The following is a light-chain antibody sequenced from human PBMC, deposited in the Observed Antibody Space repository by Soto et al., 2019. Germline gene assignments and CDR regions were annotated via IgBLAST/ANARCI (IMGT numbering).Light chain of an antibody. V-gene: IGKV3-20*01. J-gene: IGKJ2*01. CDR1: QSVASSY. CDR2: GAS. Sequence: EIVLTQSPGTLSLSPGEGATLSCRASQSVASSYLAWYQQKPGQAPRLIIYGASNRATGTPDRFSGGGSGTDFTLTISRLEPEDFAVYYCQQHGSSSFTFGQGTKLEIK. CDR3: QQHGSSSFT.